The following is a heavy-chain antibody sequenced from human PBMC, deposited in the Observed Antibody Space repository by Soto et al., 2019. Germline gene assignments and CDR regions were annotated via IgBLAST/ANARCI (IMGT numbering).Heavy chain of an antibody. J-gene: IGHJ3*02. CDR2: ISGSGGST. CDR1: GLTFSSYA. CDR3: AKPTKDYVWGSYRSYAFDI. D-gene: IGHD3-16*02. V-gene: IGHV3-23*01. Sequence: PGESLRSSCAASGLTFSSYAMSWVRQAPGKGLEWVSAISGSGGSTYYADSVKGRFTISRDNSKNTLYLQMNSLRAEDTAVYYCAKPTKDYVWGSYRSYAFDIWGQGTMVTVSS.